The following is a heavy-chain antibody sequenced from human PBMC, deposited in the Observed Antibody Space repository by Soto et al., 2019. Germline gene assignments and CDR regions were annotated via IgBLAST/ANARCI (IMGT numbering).Heavy chain of an antibody. CDR1: GFTVSSNY. V-gene: IGHV3-53*02. CDR2: IYSGGST. D-gene: IGHD1-1*01. CDR3: ARESDGNNPNWFDL. J-gene: IGHJ5*02. Sequence: EVQVVETGGGLIQPGGSLRLSCAVSGFTVSSNYMSWVRQPPGKGPEWVSDIYSGGSTYYADSVKGRFTISRDNSTTTLYLQMTSLRAEDTAVYYRARESDGNNPNWFDLWGQGTLVTVSS.